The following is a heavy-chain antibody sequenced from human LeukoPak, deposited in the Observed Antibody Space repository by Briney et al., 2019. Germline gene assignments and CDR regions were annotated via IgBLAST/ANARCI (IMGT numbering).Heavy chain of an antibody. CDR1: GFTFSNYW. Sequence: GGSLRLSCAASGFTFSNYWMTWARQTPGKGLEWLANINQDGSEKYYVDSVKGRFTISRDNAKNSLYLQMNSLRAEDAALYYCAKDTRTYSSSFDYWGQGTLVTVSS. D-gene: IGHD6-13*01. J-gene: IGHJ4*02. V-gene: IGHV3-7*03. CDR2: INQDGSEK. CDR3: AKDTRTYSSSFDY.